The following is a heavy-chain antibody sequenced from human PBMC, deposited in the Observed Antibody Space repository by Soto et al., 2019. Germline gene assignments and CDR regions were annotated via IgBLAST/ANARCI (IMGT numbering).Heavy chain of an antibody. V-gene: IGHV3-33*01. J-gene: IGHJ4*02. CDR1: GFTFSSYG. CDR3: ARGRDYDYIWGNQQWGIDY. CDR2: IWYDGSNK. D-gene: IGHD3-16*01. Sequence: GGSLRLSCAASGFTFSSYGMHWVRQAPGKGLEWVAVIWYDGSNKYYADSVKGRFTISRDNSKNTLYLQMNSLRAEDTAVYYCARGRDYDYIWGNQQWGIDYWGQGTLVTVSS.